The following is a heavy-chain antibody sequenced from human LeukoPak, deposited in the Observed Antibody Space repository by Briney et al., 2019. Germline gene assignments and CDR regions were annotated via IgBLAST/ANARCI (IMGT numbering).Heavy chain of an antibody. CDR2: ISGSGAST. J-gene: IGHJ4*02. D-gene: IGHD7-27*01. Sequence: GGSLRLSCAASGFTFSSYAMSWVRQAPGKGLEWVSTISGSGASTYYADSVKGRFTISRDNSKNTLYLQMNSLRAEDTAVYYCAKSDLGRQFDYWGQGTLVTVSS. CDR1: GFTFSSYA. V-gene: IGHV3-23*01. CDR3: AKSDLGRQFDY.